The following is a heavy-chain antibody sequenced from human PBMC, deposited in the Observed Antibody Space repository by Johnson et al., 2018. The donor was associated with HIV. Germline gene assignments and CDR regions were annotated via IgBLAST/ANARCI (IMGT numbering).Heavy chain of an antibody. CDR3: AREYSGYETLRGAFDI. D-gene: IGHD5-12*01. CDR2: IQYDASNK. Sequence: VQLVESGGGVVQPGGSLRLACAASAFPFSRHVMYWVRQAPGKGLEWVAVIQYDASNKKYADSVKGRFTISRDNSKNTLYLQMNSLRAEDTAVYYCAREYSGYETLRGAFDIWGQGTMVTVSS. V-gene: IGHV3-30*02. CDR1: AFPFSRHV. J-gene: IGHJ3*02.